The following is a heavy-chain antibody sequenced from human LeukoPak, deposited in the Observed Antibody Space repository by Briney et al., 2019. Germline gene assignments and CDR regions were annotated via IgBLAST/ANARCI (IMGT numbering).Heavy chain of an antibody. J-gene: IGHJ5*02. CDR1: GGSFSGYY. D-gene: IGHD2-8*01. CDR2: INHSGST. Sequence: SETLSLTCVVYGGSFSGYYWSWIRQPPGKGLEWIGEINHSGSTNYNPSLKSRVTISVDTSKNQFSLKLSSVTAADTAVYYCARAMVDGWFDPWGQGTLVTVSS. CDR3: ARAMVDGWFDP. V-gene: IGHV4-34*01.